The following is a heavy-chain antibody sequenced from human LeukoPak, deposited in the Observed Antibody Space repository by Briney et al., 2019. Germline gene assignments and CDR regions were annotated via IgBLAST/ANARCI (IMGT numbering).Heavy chain of an antibody. CDR3: AREYLLEWLLLGIGD. V-gene: IGHV4-61*02. CDR1: GGSISSGSYY. J-gene: IGHJ4*02. D-gene: IGHD3-3*01. CDR2: IYTSGST. Sequence: SETLSLTCTVSGGSISSGSYYWSWIRQPAGKGLEWIGRIYTSGSTNYNPSLKSRVTISVDTSKNQFSLKLSSVTAADTAVYYCAREYLLEWLLLGIGDWGQGTLVTVSS.